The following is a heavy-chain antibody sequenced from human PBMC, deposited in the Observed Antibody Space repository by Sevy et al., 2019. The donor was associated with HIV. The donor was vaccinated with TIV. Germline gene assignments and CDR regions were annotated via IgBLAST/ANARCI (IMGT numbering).Heavy chain of an antibody. V-gene: IGHV4-34*01. CDR2: INHSGST. Sequence: SETLSLTCAVYGGSFSGYYWSWIRQPPGKGLEWIGEINHSGSTNYNPSLKSLVTISVDTSKNQFSLKLSSVTAADTAVYYCARGRILEDIVTDFDYWGQGTLVTVSS. CDR1: GGSFSGYY. CDR3: ARGRILEDIVTDFDY. D-gene: IGHD2-15*01. J-gene: IGHJ4*02.